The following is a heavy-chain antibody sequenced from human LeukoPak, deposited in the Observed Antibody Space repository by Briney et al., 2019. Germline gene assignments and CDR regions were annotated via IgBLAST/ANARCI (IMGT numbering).Heavy chain of an antibody. CDR2: IYYSGST. J-gene: IGHJ5*02. CDR3: ARDSSSSWYGNWFDP. V-gene: IGHV4-59*01. D-gene: IGHD6-13*01. Sequence: PSETLSLTCTVSGGSISNYYWSWIRQPPGKGLEWIGYIYYSGSTNYNPSLKSRVTISVDTSKNQFSLKLSSVTAADTAVYYCARDSSSSWYGNWFDPWGQGTLVTVSS. CDR1: GGSISNYY.